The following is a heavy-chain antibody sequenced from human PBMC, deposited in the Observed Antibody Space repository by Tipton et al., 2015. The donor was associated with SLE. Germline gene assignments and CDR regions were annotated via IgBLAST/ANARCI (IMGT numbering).Heavy chain of an antibody. CDR2: ISAYNGNT. CDR1: GYTFTSYD. CDR3: ARDGIVGVTAMGY. D-gene: IGHD1-26*01. V-gene: IGHV1-18*01. J-gene: IGHJ4*02. Sequence: QSGAEVKKPGASVKVSCKASGYTFTSYDISWVRQAPGQGLEGMGWISAYNGNTTYAQKFQGRVTMTTDTSTITAYMELRSLRSGDTAVYYCARDGIVGVTAMGYWGQGTLVTVSS.